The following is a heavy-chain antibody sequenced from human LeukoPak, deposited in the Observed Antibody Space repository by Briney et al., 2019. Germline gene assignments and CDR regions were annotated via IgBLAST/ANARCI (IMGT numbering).Heavy chain of an antibody. CDR1: GFTFSRYA. D-gene: IGHD6-6*01. V-gene: IGHV3-30-3*01. CDR2: ISYDGNNK. Sequence: GGSLRLSCAASGFTFSRYAMYWVRQAPGKGREWVAVISYDGNNKYYADSVKGRFTISRDDSKNTLSLQMNSLRAEDTAVYYCARGAPERISSSTNYYFDYWGQGTLVTVSS. J-gene: IGHJ4*02. CDR3: ARGAPERISSSTNYYFDY.